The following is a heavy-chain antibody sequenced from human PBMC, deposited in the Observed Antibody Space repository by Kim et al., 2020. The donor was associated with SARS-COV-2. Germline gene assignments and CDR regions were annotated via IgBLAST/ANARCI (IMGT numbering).Heavy chain of an antibody. D-gene: IGHD5-12*01. CDR1: GFTFSSYG. CDR3: AKFVVRAAWIHFKFYYMDF. V-gene: IGHV3-33*06. CDR2: IRCSGGSK. J-gene: IGHJ6*03. Sequence: GGSLRLSCAASGFTFSSYGMRWVRQAPGKGLEWVSVIRCSGGSKYYADSVKGRFTISRDNSKNTLYLQMNSLRAEDTAVYYCAKFVVRAAWIHFKFYYMDFWGQGTMVTVSS.